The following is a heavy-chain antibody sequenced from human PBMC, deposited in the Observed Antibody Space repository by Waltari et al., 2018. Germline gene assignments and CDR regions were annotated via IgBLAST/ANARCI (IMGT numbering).Heavy chain of an antibody. CDR3: ARRAFGTMIVVVTKLDWYFDL. Sequence: QVQLQQWGAGLLKPSETLSLTCAVYGGSFSGYYWSWIRQPPGTGLEWIGEINHSGSTNYNPSLKSRVTISVDTSKNQFSLKLSSVTAADTAVYYCARRAFGTMIVVVTKLDWYFDLWGRGTLVTVSS. CDR1: GGSFSGYY. V-gene: IGHV4-34*01. J-gene: IGHJ2*01. CDR2: INHSGST. D-gene: IGHD3-22*01.